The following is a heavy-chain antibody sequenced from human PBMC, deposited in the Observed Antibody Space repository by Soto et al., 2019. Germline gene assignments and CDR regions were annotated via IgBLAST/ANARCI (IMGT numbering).Heavy chain of an antibody. CDR3: ARDQRNYDILTGPFDY. J-gene: IGHJ4*02. CDR1: GYTFSSYG. V-gene: IGHV1-18*01. Sequence: APVKVSFKASGYTFSSYGIRWVRQAPGQGIEWMGWIRAYNGNTNYAQKLQGRVTMTTDTSTSTAYMELRSLRSDDTAVYYCARDQRNYDILTGPFDYWGQVTLVTVSS. CDR2: IRAYNGNT. D-gene: IGHD3-9*01.